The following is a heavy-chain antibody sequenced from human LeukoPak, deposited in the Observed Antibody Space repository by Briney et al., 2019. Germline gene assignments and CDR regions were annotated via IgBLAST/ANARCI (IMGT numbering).Heavy chain of an antibody. D-gene: IGHD3-16*02. Sequence: SVKVSCKASGGTFSSYTISWVRQAPGQGLEWMGRIIPIFGTANYAQKFQGRVTITTDESTSTAYMELSSLRSEDTAVYYCARIMITFGGVIGNWFDPWGQGTLVTVSS. V-gene: IGHV1-69*05. CDR1: GGTFSSYT. J-gene: IGHJ5*02. CDR3: ARIMITFGGVIGNWFDP. CDR2: IIPIFGTA.